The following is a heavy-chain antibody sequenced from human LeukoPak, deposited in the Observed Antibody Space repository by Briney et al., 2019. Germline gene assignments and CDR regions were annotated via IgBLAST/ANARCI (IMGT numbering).Heavy chain of an antibody. V-gene: IGHV3-23*01. Sequence: SGGSLTLFCAASGFTFSSYGMSWLRQAPGKGLEGVSSMSGSDDSTYYADSVKGRFNISRDNCKNTLYLQMNSLRAEDTAVYYCAKEGGYFDWPFTFDYWGEGTLVTVSS. CDR2: MSGSDDST. D-gene: IGHD3-9*01. J-gene: IGHJ4*02. CDR3: AKEGGYFDWPFTFDY. CDR1: GFTFSSYG.